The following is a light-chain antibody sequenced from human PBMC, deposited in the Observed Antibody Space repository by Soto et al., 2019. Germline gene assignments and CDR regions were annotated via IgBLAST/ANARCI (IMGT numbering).Light chain of an antibody. CDR2: DAS. CDR1: QRISSW. Sequence: DIQMTHSPSTLSASVGDIITITCRASQRISSWLAWYQQKPGKAPKLLIYDASTLESGVPSRFSGSGSGTDFTLTISSLEPEDFAVYYCQQRSNWLTFGGGTKVDIK. J-gene: IGKJ4*01. V-gene: IGKV1-5*01. CDR3: QQRSNWLT.